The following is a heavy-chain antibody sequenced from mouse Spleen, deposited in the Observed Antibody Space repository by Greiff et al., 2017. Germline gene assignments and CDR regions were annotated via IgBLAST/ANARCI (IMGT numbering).Heavy chain of an antibody. CDR2: IYPGDGDT. CDR3: ARKYYGSSWGAIDY. V-gene: IGHV1-82*01. D-gene: IGHD1-1*01. CDR1: GYAFSSSW. J-gene: IGHJ4*01. Sequence: VQLQQSGPELVKPGASVKISCKASGYAFSSSWMNWVKQRPGKGLEWIGRIYPGDGDTNYNGKFKGKATLTADKSSSTAYMQLSSLTSEDSAVYCCARKYYGSSWGAIDYWGQGTSVTVSS.